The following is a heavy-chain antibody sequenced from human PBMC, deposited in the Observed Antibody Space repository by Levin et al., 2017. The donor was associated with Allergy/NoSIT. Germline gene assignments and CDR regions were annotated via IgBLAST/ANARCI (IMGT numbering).Heavy chain of an antibody. V-gene: IGHV3-74*01. CDR1: GFTFTSYW. Sequence: GESLKISCAASGFTFTSYWMHWVRQAPGKGLAWVSRINTDDSSTNYADSVKGRFTISRDNAKNTLYLQMNSLRAEDTAVYFCTRGYCSGSSCYSSHRRAFDIWGQGTMVTVSS. D-gene: IGHD2-15*01. J-gene: IGHJ3*02. CDR3: TRGYCSGSSCYSSHRRAFDI. CDR2: INTDDSST.